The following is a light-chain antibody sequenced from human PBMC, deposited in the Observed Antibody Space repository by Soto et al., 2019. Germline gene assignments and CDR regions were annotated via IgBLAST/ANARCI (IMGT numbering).Light chain of an antibody. CDR2: SNN. Sequence: QSALTQPPSASGTPGQRVYISCSGSGSNIGSNSVNWYQQLPGAAPKLLIYSNNQRPSGVPDRFSGSKSGASASLAISGLQSEDEADYYCAAWDDSLDGYVFGTGTKVTVL. CDR1: GSNIGSNS. CDR3: AAWDDSLDGYV. J-gene: IGLJ1*01. V-gene: IGLV1-44*01.